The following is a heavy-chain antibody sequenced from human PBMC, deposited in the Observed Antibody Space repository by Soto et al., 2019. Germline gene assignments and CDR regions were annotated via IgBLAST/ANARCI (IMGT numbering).Heavy chain of an antibody. V-gene: IGHV4-30-2*01. CDR3: ARDRRLGVAAAQGYYYYGMDV. J-gene: IGHJ6*04. CDR1: GGSLSGATYS. Sequence: SETLSLTCGVSGGSLSGATYSWNWIRQPPGKGLEWIGYIFPSGTTYYNPSLKSRVTISIDVSKNQFSLSLRSLTAADTAVYYCARDRRLGVAAAQGYYYYGMDVWGKGTTVTVSS. CDR2: IFPSGTT. D-gene: IGHD6-25*01.